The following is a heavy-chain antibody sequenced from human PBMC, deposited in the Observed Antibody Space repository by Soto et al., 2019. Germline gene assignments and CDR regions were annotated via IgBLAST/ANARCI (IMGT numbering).Heavy chain of an antibody. CDR2: ISGYNGNT. CDR1: GYTLTTYG. Sequence: ASVKVSCKASGYTLTTYGISWVRQAPGQGLEWMGWISGYNGNTKYAQKFQGRVTMTTDTSTSIAYMELRSLRSDDTAVYYCARGPPTSCSGGSCYSHYFDYWGQGTLVTVSS. D-gene: IGHD2-15*01. CDR3: ARGPPTSCSGGSCYSHYFDY. V-gene: IGHV1-18*01. J-gene: IGHJ4*02.